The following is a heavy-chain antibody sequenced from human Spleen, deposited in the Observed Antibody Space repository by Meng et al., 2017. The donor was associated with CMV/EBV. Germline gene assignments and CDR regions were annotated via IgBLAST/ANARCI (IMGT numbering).Heavy chain of an antibody. V-gene: IGHV1-2*02. CDR1: GYTFTSYD. CDR3: ARTYDILKDGLDV. D-gene: IGHD3-9*01. Sequence: ASVKVSCKASGYTFTSYDINWVRQATGQGLEWMGWINPDSGGTNYAQKFQGRVTMTRDTSITTAYMELRSLRSDDTAIYYCARTYDILKDGLDVWGPGTTVTVSS. CDR2: INPDSGGT. J-gene: IGHJ6*02.